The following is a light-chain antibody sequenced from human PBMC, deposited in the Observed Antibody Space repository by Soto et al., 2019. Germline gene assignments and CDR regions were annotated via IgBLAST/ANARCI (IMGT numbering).Light chain of an antibody. CDR2: GAS. CDR1: QTVSSSH. CDR3: QQYGTSPPKYT. V-gene: IGKV3-20*01. Sequence: EVVLTQSPGTLSLSPGERATLSCRASQTVSSSHLAWYQQKPGQAPRLVLYGASDRATDIPDRFSGSGSGTDFTLTSSRLEPEDFAVYYCQQYGTSPPKYTFGQGTKLEIK. J-gene: IGKJ2*01.